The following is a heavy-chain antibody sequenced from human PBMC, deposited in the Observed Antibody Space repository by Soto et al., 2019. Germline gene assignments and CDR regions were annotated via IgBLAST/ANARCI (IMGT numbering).Heavy chain of an antibody. CDR3: ARGGDGDYPYYFDY. CDR2: IIPILGIA. Sequence: QVQLVQSGAEVKKPGSSVKVSCKASGGTFSSYTISWVRQAPGQGLEWMGRIIPILGIANYAQKFQGRVTITADESTSTAYMELSSLRSEDTAVYYCARGGDGDYPYYFDYWGQGTLVTVSS. D-gene: IGHD4-17*01. V-gene: IGHV1-69*02. CDR1: GGTFSSYT. J-gene: IGHJ4*02.